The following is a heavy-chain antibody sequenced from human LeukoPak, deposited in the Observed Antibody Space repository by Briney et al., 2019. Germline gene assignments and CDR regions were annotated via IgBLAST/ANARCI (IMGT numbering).Heavy chain of an antibody. Sequence: GASVKVSCKASGYTFTSYGISWVRQAPGQGLEWMGWISAYNGNTNYAQKLQGRVTMTTDTSTSTAYMELRSLSSDDTAVYYGARDPTVPPPNYYYYGMDVWGQGTTVTVSS. CDR3: ARDPTVPPPNYYYYGMDV. V-gene: IGHV1-18*01. CDR1: GYTFTSYG. J-gene: IGHJ6*02. CDR2: ISAYNGNT. D-gene: IGHD4-17*01.